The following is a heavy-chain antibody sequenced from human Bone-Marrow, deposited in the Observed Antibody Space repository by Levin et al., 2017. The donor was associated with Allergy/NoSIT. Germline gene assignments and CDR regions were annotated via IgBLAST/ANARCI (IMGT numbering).Heavy chain of an antibody. D-gene: IGHD2-15*01. CDR2: IGGSGDST. CDR3: AKERFVAPGNVGGSDH. Sequence: ASVKVSCEASGFRFSAYAMTWVRQAPGKGLEWVSTIGGSGDSTYYADSVKGRFTISRDNFKNRLYVQMKRLRAEDTAMYYCAKERFVAPGNVGGSDHWGQGTLVTVSS. J-gene: IGHJ4*02. V-gene: IGHV3-23*01. CDR1: GFRFSAYA.